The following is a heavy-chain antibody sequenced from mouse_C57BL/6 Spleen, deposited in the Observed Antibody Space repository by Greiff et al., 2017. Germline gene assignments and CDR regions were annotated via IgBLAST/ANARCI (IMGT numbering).Heavy chain of an antibody. D-gene: IGHD2-3*01. CDR1: GYTFTSYW. CDR2: IYPSDSET. Sequence: QVQLQQPGAELVRPGSSVKLSCKASGYTFTSYWMDWVKQRPGQGLEWIGNIYPSDSETHYNQKFKDKATLTVDKSSSTAYMQLSSLTAAYSAVYYCAREDFDGYWGYWGPGTTLTVSS. V-gene: IGHV1-61*01. J-gene: IGHJ2*01. CDR3: AREDFDGYWGY.